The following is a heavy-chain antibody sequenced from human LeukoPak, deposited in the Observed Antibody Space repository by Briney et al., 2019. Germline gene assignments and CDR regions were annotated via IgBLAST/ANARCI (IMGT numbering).Heavy chain of an antibody. Sequence: PGGSLRLSCAASGFTFSSYGMHWVRQAPGKGLEWVAFIRYDGSNKYYADSVKGRFTTSRDNSKNTLYLQMNSLRAEDTAVYYCAKDEYGYSGYEGAFDIWGQGTMVTVSS. V-gene: IGHV3-30*02. J-gene: IGHJ3*02. D-gene: IGHD5-12*01. CDR3: AKDEYGYSGYEGAFDI. CDR2: IRYDGSNK. CDR1: GFTFSSYG.